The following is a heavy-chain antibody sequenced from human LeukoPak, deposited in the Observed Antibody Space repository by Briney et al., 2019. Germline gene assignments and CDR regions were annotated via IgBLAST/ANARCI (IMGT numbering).Heavy chain of an antibody. D-gene: IGHD1-1*01. J-gene: IGHJ4*01. CDR1: GISISTYY. CDR3: SGGPSGTAFDD. Sequence: PSETLSLTCAVSGISISTYYWSWIRQPAGKGLEWIGLIYSSGNTNYNPPLKSRLTISVNKSQNHLSLKLRSLSTSATASHYMSGGPSGTAFDDWGHGTLVTVSS. V-gene: IGHV4-4*07. CDR2: IYSSGNT.